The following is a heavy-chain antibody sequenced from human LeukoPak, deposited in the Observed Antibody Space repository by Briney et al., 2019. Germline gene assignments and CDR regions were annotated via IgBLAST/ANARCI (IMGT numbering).Heavy chain of an antibody. CDR2: IYYSGST. CDR3: ARTPHVLRYFDWSPESYFQH. Sequence: SQTLSLTCTVSGGSISSGDYYWRWIRQPPGKGLEWFGYIYYSGSTYYNPSLKSRVTISVDTSKNHFSLKLSSVTAADTAVYYCARTPHVLRYFDWSPESYFQHWGQGTLVTVSS. CDR1: GGSISSGDYY. V-gene: IGHV4-30-4*01. J-gene: IGHJ1*01. D-gene: IGHD3-9*01.